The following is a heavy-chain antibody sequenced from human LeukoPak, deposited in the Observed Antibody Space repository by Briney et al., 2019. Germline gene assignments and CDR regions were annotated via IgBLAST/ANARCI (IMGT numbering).Heavy chain of an antibody. J-gene: IGHJ4*02. CDR1: GFTLSRYA. CDR3: AKGGGAYYSDSSTYSAPFEH. CDR2: ISGSGGST. D-gene: IGHD3-22*01. V-gene: IGHV3-23*01. Sequence: GGSLRLSCAASGFTLSRYAINWVRQAPGKGLEWVSGISGSGGSTYYADPVKGRFTISRDNSKNTLYLQMNSLRAEDTAVYYCAKGGGAYYSDSSTYSAPFEHWGQGTLVTVSS.